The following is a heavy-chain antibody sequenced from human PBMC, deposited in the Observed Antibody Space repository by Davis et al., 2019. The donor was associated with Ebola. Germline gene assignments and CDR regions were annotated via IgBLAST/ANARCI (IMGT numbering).Heavy chain of an antibody. V-gene: IGHV3-11*01. CDR3: AKEKYQLFHPGWVY. Sequence: GESLKISCAASGFTFSDYYMSWIRQAPGKGLEWVSYISSSGSTIYYADSVKGRFTISRDNSKNTLYLQMNSLRAEDTAVYYCAKEKYQLFHPGWVYWGQGTLVTVSS. J-gene: IGHJ4*02. CDR1: GFTFSDYY. D-gene: IGHD2-2*01. CDR2: ISSSGSTI.